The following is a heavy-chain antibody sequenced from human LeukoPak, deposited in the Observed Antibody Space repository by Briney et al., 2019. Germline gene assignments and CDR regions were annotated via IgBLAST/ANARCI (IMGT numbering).Heavy chain of an antibody. CDR1: VFSVSTNY. CDR3: ARGLMLTFGGSPYYFDF. CDR2: VYPSGST. V-gene: IGHV3-66*01. J-gene: IGHJ4*02. D-gene: IGHD3-16*01. Sequence: GGSLRLSCAASVFSVSTNYMSCVRHARGKGLECVSVVYPSGSTFYADSVKDRFTISRDNSSNTMLLQVNRLRAEDTAMFYCARGLMLTFGGSPYYFDFWGQGSLVTVSP.